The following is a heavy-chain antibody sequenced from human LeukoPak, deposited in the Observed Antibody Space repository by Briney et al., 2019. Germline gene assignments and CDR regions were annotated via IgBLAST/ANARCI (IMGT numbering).Heavy chain of an antibody. CDR3: ARDPSGVPTM. V-gene: IGHV3-74*01. J-gene: IGHJ4*02. CDR2: INSDGSST. Sequence: PGGSLRLSCAAPGFTFSSYWMHWVRHAPGKGLVWVSRINSDGSSTSYADSVKGRFIISRDNAANTLYLQMSSLRAEDTAVYYCARDPSGVPTMWGEGTLATVSS. CDR1: GFTFSSYW. D-gene: IGHD2-8*01.